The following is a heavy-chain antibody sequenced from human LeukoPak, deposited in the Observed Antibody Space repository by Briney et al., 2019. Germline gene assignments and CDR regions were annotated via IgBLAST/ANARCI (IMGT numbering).Heavy chain of an antibody. CDR2: IYYSGSS. Sequence: SETLSLTCTVSGGSISCSSYYWGWIRQPPGKGLEWIASIYYSGSSYYNPSLKSRVTISVDTSKNQFSLKLSSVTAADTAVYYCARHGRVYSSSTSDFYYCYYMDVWGKGTTVTVSS. J-gene: IGHJ6*03. D-gene: IGHD6-6*01. V-gene: IGHV4-39*01. CDR1: GGSISCSSYY. CDR3: ARHGRVYSSSTSDFYYCYYMDV.